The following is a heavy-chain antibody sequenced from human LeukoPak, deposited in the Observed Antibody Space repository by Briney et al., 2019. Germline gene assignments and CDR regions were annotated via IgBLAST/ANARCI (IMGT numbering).Heavy chain of an antibody. CDR2: IYYSGST. V-gene: IGHV4-39*01. J-gene: IGHJ4*02. CDR3: ARVYGPYYDILTGHYYFDY. D-gene: IGHD3-9*01. CDR1: GGSISSSSYY. Sequence: SETLSLTCTVSGGSISSSSYYWGWIRQPPGKGLEWIGSIYYSGSTYYNPSLKSRVTISVDTSKNQFSLKLSSVTAADTAVYYCARVYGPYYDILTGHYYFDYWGQGTLVTVSS.